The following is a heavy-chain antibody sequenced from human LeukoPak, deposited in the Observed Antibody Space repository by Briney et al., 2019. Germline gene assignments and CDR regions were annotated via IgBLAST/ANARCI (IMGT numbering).Heavy chain of an antibody. V-gene: IGHV4-30-2*01. D-gene: IGHD3-10*01. Sequence: SQTLSLTCTVSGGSISSGGYYWSWIRQPPGTGLEWIGEINHSGSTNYNPSLKSRVTISVDTSKNQFSLKLSSVTAADTAVYYCARTLRITMVRGVISSHFDYWGQGTLVTVSS. CDR2: INHSGST. CDR1: GGSISSGGYY. CDR3: ARTLRITMVRGVISSHFDY. J-gene: IGHJ4*02.